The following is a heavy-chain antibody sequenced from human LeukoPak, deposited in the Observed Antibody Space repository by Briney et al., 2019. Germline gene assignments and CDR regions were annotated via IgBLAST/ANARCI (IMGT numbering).Heavy chain of an antibody. V-gene: IGHV4-39*01. CDR2: IYYSGST. CDR3: ARHAAAGRNQDFQH. CDR1: GGSISISNYY. Sequence: PSETLSLTCTVSGGSISISNYYWGWIRQPPGKGLEWIGSIYYSGSTDYNPSLKSRVTISVDTSKNQFSLKLSSVTAADTAMYYCARHAAAGRNQDFQHWGQGTLVTVSS. J-gene: IGHJ1*01. D-gene: IGHD6-13*01.